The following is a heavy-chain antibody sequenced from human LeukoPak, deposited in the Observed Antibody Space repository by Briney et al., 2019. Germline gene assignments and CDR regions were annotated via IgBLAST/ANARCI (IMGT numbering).Heavy chain of an antibody. CDR3: ARVSSSSWYPEYFQH. J-gene: IGHJ1*01. V-gene: IGHV4-34*01. CDR2: INHSGST. D-gene: IGHD6-13*01. Sequence: SETLSLTCAVYGGSFSGYYWSWIRQPPGKGLEWIGEINHSGSTNYNPSLKSRVTISVDTSKNQFSLKLSSVTAADTAVYYCARVSSSSWYPEYFQHWGQGTLVTVSS. CDR1: GGSFSGYY.